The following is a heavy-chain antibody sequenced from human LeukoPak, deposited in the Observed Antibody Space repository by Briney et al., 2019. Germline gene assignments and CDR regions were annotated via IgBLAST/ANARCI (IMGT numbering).Heavy chain of an antibody. J-gene: IGHJ4*02. CDR2: TYTSGST. Sequence: SQTLSLTCTVSGGSISSGSYYWSWIRQPAGKGLEWIGRTYTSGSTNYNPSLKSRVTISVDTSKNQFSLKLSSVTAADTAVYYCARGFGVVVAAIDYWGQRTLVTVSS. CDR3: ARGFGVVVAAIDY. D-gene: IGHD2-15*01. V-gene: IGHV4-61*02. CDR1: GGSISSGSYY.